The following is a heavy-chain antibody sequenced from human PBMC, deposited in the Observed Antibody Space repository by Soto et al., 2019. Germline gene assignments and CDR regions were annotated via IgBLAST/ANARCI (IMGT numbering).Heavy chain of an antibody. J-gene: IGHJ4*02. CDR2: ISGSGGST. D-gene: IGHD6-19*01. V-gene: IGHV3-23*01. CDR3: AKVRRAVAGIHPLFDY. CDR1: GFTFSSYA. Sequence: GGSLRLSCAASGFTFSSYAMIWVRQAPGKGLEWVSAISGSGGSTYYADSVKGRFTISRDNSKNTLYLQMNSLRAEDTAVYYCAKVRRAVAGIHPLFDYWGQGTLVTVSS.